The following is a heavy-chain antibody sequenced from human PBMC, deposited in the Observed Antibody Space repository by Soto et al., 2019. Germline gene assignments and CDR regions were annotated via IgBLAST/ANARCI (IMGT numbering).Heavy chain of an antibody. CDR1: GGSISSGGYS. Sequence: QLQLQESGSRLVKPSQTLSLTCAVSGGSISSGGYSWSWIRQPPGKGLEWIGYIYHSGSTYYNPSLKSRVTISVDRSKNQFSLKLSSVTAAATAVYYCARTPTPWGQGTLVTVSS. J-gene: IGHJ5*02. V-gene: IGHV4-30-2*01. CDR3: ARTPTP. D-gene: IGHD1-26*01. CDR2: IYHSGST.